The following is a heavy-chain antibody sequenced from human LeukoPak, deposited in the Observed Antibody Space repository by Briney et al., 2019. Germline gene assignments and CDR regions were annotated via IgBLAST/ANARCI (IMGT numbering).Heavy chain of an antibody. J-gene: IGHJ4*02. CDR2: INHSGST. Sequence: PSETLSLTSAVYGGSFSGYYWSWIRQPPGKGLEWIGEINHSGSTNYNPSLKSRVTISVDTSKNQFSLKLSSVTAADTAVYYCARGAVVGAPQADWGQGTLVTVSS. CDR1: GGSFSGYY. CDR3: ARGAVVGAPQAD. V-gene: IGHV4-34*01. D-gene: IGHD1-26*01.